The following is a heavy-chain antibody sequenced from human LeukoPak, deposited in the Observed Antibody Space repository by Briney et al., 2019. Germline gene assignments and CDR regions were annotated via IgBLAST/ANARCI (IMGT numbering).Heavy chain of an antibody. Sequence: PGGSLRLSCAASGFTFSDFAMSWVRQTPGKGLQWVSAISSNGGSTYYADSVKGRFTVSRDMSTNTLYLQMNSLRAGDTAVYYCAKVAHSGSYGLFDSWGPGSLVTVSS. CDR3: AKVAHSGSYGLFDS. D-gene: IGHD1-26*01. CDR1: GFTFSDFA. V-gene: IGHV3-23*01. CDR2: ISSNGGST. J-gene: IGHJ4*02.